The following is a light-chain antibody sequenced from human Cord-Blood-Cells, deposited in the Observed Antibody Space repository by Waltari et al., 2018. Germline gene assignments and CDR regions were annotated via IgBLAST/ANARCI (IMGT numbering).Light chain of an antibody. CDR2: GAS. CDR3: QQYGSSPKT. Sequence: QSPGTLSLSPGERATLSCRASQSVSSSYLAWYQQKPGQAPRLLIYGASSRATGIPDRFSGSGSGTDFTLTISRLEPEDFAVYYCQQYGSSPKTFGQGTKVEIK. V-gene: IGKV3-20*01. J-gene: IGKJ1*01. CDR1: QSVSSSY.